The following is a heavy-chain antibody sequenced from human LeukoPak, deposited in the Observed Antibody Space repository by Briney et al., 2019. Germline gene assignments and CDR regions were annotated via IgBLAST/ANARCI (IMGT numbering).Heavy chain of an antibody. V-gene: IGHV3-21*01. D-gene: IGHD4-17*01. CDR1: GFTFSSYS. CDR2: ISSSSSYI. J-gene: IGHJ3*02. Sequence: PGGSLRLSCAASGFTFSSYSMNWVRQAPGKGLEWVSSISSSSSYIYYADSVKGRFTISRDNAKNSLYLQMNSLRAEDTAVYYCASAVLTVTTVLDDAFDIWGQGTMVTVSS. CDR3: ASAVLTVTTVLDDAFDI.